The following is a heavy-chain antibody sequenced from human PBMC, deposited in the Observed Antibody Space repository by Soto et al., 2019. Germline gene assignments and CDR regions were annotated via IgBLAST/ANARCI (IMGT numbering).Heavy chain of an antibody. Sequence: EVQLVESGGGLVQPGGSLRLSCAASGFTFSTYSMNWVRQAPGKGLEWVSYISSSSSTIFYTDSVKGRFTVSRDNAKNFLYLQMNSLRAEDTAVYYCARPTSYYDSSGPPAYWGQGTLVTVSS. J-gene: IGHJ4*02. CDR3: ARPTSYYDSSGPPAY. D-gene: IGHD3-22*01. V-gene: IGHV3-48*01. CDR1: GFTFSTYS. CDR2: ISSSSSTI.